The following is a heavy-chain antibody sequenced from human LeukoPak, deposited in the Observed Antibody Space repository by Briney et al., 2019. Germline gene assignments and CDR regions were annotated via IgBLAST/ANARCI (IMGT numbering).Heavy chain of an antibody. CDR3: AKAEGFDILTGLDY. V-gene: IGHV3-23*01. D-gene: IGHD3-9*01. J-gene: IGHJ4*02. CDR1: GFTFSSYA. CDR2: IGASGGST. Sequence: GGSLRLSCATSGFTFSSYAMSWVRQAPGKGLEWVSGIGASGGSTYYADSVKGRFIISRDNSKNTLYLQMNSLRTEDTAVYYCAKAEGFDILTGLDYWGQGTLVTVSS.